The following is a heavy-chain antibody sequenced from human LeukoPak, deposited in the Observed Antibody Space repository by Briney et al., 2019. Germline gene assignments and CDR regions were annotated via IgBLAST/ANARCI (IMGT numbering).Heavy chain of an antibody. J-gene: IGHJ3*02. Sequence: GGSLRLSCAASGFTFSSYSMNWVRQAPGKGLEWVSSISSSSSYIYYADSVKGRFTISRDNAKNSLYLQMNSLRAEDTAVYYCARGLSSGFLDALDIWGQGTMVTVSS. CDR2: ISSSSSYI. V-gene: IGHV3-21*01. CDR3: ARGLSSGFLDALDI. D-gene: IGHD3-22*01. CDR1: GFTFSSYS.